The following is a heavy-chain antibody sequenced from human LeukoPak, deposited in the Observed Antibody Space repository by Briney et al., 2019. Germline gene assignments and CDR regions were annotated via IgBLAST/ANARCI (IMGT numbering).Heavy chain of an antibody. D-gene: IGHD3-3*01. CDR1: GYTFTSYG. J-gene: IGHJ4*02. CDR2: ISAYNGNT. Sequence: ASVKVSCKASGYTFTSYGISWVRQAPGQGLEWMGWISAYNGNTNYAQKLQGRVTMTTDTSTSTAYMEPRSLRSDDTAVYYCASSSYYDFWSGYYSSYYFDYWGQGTLVTVSS. CDR3: ASSSYYDFWSGYYSSYYFDY. V-gene: IGHV1-18*01.